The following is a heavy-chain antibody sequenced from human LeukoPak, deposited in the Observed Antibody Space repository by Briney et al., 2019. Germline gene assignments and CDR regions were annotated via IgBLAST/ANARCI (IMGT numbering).Heavy chain of an antibody. CDR2: IIPIFGIA. Sequence: SVKVSCKASGGTFSSYAISWVRQAPGQGLEWMGRIIPIFGIANYAQKLQGRVTMTTDTSTSTAYMELRSLRSDDAAVYYCARDGIVGADYFDYWGQGTLVTVSS. V-gene: IGHV1-69*04. CDR3: ARDGIVGADYFDY. J-gene: IGHJ4*02. CDR1: GGTFSSYA. D-gene: IGHD1-26*01.